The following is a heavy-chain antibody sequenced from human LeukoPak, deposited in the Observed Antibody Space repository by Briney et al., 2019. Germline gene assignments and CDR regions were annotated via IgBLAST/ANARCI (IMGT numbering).Heavy chain of an antibody. CDR1: GGSIRSYY. D-gene: IGHD5-12*01. J-gene: IGHJ6*02. CDR2: IHYSGIT. V-gene: IGHV4-59*01. CDR3: ARVTASGYDFNFYYYGMDV. Sequence: PSETLSLTCTVSGGSIRSYYWRWIRQPPGRGLEWIAYIHYSGITNDNPSLKSRVSTSVDTSTSQFSLKLSSVTAADTAVYYCARVTASGYDFNFYYYGMDVWGQGTTVTVSS.